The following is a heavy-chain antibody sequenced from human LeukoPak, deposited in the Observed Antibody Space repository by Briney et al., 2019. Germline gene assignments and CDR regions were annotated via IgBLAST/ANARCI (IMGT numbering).Heavy chain of an antibody. D-gene: IGHD2-21*02. CDR3: ARHLYHCGGGNCYYYFDY. V-gene: IGHV3-48*01. CDR2: ISSSSRTI. Sequence: PGGSLRLSCAASGFSFNAYSMSWVRQAPGKGLEWVSYISSSSRTINYADSAKGRFTISRDNAKNSLFLQMNSLRADDTAIYYCARHLYHCGGGNCYYYFDYWGQGTLVTVSS. CDR1: GFSFNAYS. J-gene: IGHJ4*02.